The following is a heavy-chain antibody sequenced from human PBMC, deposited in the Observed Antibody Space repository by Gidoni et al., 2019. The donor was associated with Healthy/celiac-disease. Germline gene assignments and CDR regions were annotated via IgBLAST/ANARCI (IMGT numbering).Heavy chain of an antibody. CDR1: GGTFSSYA. Sequence: QVQLVQSGAEVKKPGSSVKVSCKASGGTFSSYAISWVRQAPGQGLEWMGGIIPIFGTANYAQKFQGRVTITADESTSTAYMELSSLRSEDTAVYYCARVAPGWLRLRPGPYYFDYWGQGTLVTVSS. V-gene: IGHV1-69*01. CDR2: IIPIFGTA. J-gene: IGHJ4*02. CDR3: ARVAPGWLRLRPGPYYFDY. D-gene: IGHD5-12*01.